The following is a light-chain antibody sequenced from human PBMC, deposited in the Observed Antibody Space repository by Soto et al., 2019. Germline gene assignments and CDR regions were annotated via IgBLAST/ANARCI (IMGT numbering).Light chain of an antibody. CDR2: ATS. Sequence: EIVLAQSPATLSLSPGERATLSCRASQNISSNYLAWYQQKPGQAPSLLMYATSISATDVPARFSGSGSGTYFPLTISSLQPEDFATYYCLQANTFPITFGQGTRLEIK. J-gene: IGKJ5*01. CDR1: QNISSNY. V-gene: IGKV3D-20*02. CDR3: LQANTFPIT.